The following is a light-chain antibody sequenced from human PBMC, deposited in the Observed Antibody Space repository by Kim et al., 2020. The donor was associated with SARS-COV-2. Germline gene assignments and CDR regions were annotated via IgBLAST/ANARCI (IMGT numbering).Light chain of an antibody. V-gene: IGKV3-20*01. J-gene: IGKJ2*01. CDR3: QQYGSAPRT. Sequence: LSPGERATLSCRASQSVSSSYLAWYQQKPGQAPRLLIYDASSRATGIPDRFSGSGSGTDFTLTISRLEPEDFAVYYCQQYGSAPRTFGQGTKLEI. CDR1: QSVSSSY. CDR2: DAS.